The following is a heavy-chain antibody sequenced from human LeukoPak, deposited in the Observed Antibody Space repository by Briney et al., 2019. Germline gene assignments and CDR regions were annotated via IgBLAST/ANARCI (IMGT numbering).Heavy chain of an antibody. CDR2: INHSGST. Sequence: SETLSLTCAVYGGSFSGYYWSWIRQPPGKGLEWIGEINHSGSTNYNPSPKSRVTISVDTPKNQFSLKLSSVTAADTAVYYCARGGYGGYVLDYWGQGTLVTVSS. D-gene: IGHD4-17*01. CDR3: ARGGYGGYVLDY. CDR1: GGSFSGYY. J-gene: IGHJ4*02. V-gene: IGHV4-34*01.